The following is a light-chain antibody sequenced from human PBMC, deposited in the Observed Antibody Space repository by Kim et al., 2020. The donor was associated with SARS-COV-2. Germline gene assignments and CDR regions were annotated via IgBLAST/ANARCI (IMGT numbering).Light chain of an antibody. CDR2: WAS. V-gene: IGKV4-1*01. J-gene: IGKJ2*01. Sequence: SATINCKSSQTVLYNSNNQNYLAWYQQKPGQPPKLLIYWASTRESGVPDRFSGSGSGTDFTLPISSLQAEDVAVYYCQQYYNTPYTFGQGTKLEI. CDR3: QQYYNTPYT. CDR1: QTVLYNSNNQNY.